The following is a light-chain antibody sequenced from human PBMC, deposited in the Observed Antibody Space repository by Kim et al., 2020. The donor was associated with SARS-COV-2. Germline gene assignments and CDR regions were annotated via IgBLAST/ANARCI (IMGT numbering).Light chain of an antibody. J-gene: IGKJ4*01. CDR3: QQYHTDAT. Sequence: DIQMTQSPSTLSASVGDRVTITCRASQSVIRWLAWYQQKPGKAPKTLIYDASNLESGVPSRFSGSGSGTEFTLTISSLQPDDFETYYCQQYHTDATFGGGTKVDIK. CDR2: DAS. CDR1: QSVIRW. V-gene: IGKV1-5*03.